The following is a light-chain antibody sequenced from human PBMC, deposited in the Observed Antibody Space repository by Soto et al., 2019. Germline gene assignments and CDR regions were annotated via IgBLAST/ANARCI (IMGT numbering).Light chain of an antibody. CDR1: SSDVGGYNY. V-gene: IGLV2-8*01. J-gene: IGLJ1*01. CDR2: EVS. Sequence: QSVLTQPASVSGSPGQSITISCTGTSSDVGGYNYVSWYQQHPGKAPKLMIYEVSKRPSGVPVRFSGSKSGNTASLTVSGLQAEDEADYYCSSYAGSNNLYVFGTGTKVTVL. CDR3: SSYAGSNNLYV.